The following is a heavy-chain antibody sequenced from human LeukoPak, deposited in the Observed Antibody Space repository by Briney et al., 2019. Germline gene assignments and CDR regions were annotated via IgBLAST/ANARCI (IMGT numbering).Heavy chain of an antibody. CDR2: ISSSGST. CDR3: ARGPYSYDSSGAFDI. D-gene: IGHD3-22*01. Sequence: PSETLSLTCTVSGESISSGDYYWSWIRQPAGKGLEWVGGISSSGSTNYNPSLQSRVTISVDTSKNQFSLKLSSVTAADTAVYFCARGPYSYDSSGAFDIWGQGTMVTVSS. CDR1: GESISSGDYY. J-gene: IGHJ3*02. V-gene: IGHV4-61*02.